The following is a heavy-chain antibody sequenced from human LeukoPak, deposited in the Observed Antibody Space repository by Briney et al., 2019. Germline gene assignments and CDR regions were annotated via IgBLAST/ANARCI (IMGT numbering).Heavy chain of an antibody. D-gene: IGHD3-22*01. CDR3: ARAPYYDSSGTSTF. CDR1: GYTFTSYY. CDR2: MNPNSGNT. J-gene: IGHJ3*01. V-gene: IGHV1-8*02. Sequence: ASVKVSCKASGYTFTSYYMHWVRQAPGQGLEWMGWMNPNSGNTGYAQKFQGRVTMTRNTSISTAYMELSSLRSEDTAVYYCARAPYYDSSGTSTFWGQGTMVTVSS.